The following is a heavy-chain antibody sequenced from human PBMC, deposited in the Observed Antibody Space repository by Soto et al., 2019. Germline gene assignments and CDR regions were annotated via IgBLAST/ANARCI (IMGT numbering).Heavy chain of an antibody. CDR2: ISAYNGNT. J-gene: IGHJ4*02. CDR1: GYTFTSYG. D-gene: IGHD3-10*01. V-gene: IGHV1-18*01. CDR3: ARVLGSGSYYPVYFDY. Sequence: QVQLVQSGAEVKKPGASVKVSCKASGYTFTSYGISWVRQAPGQGLEWMGWISAYNGNTNYAQKLQGRVTMTTDTSTSTADMELRSLRSDDTAVYYCARVLGSGSYYPVYFDYWGQGTLVTVSS.